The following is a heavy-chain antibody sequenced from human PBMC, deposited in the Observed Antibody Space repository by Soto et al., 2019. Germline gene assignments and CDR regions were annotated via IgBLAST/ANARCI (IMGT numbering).Heavy chain of an antibody. CDR1: GFTFSAYE. CDR3: ARSPFLECN. V-gene: IGHV3-48*03. J-gene: IGHJ4*02. Sequence: PGGSLRLSCAASGFTFSAYEMNWVRQAPGKGLEWVSYISSSGNTIYYADSVKGRFTISRGNAKNSLFLQMNSLRVEDTAFYYCARSPFLECNWAQGTLVTVSS. D-gene: IGHD3-3*02. CDR2: ISSSGNTI.